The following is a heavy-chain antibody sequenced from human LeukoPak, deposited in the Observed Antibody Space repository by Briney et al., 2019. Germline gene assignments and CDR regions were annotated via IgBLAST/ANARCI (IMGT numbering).Heavy chain of an antibody. CDR2: ISYDGSNE. CDR1: GFTFSSYV. J-gene: IGHJ4*02. CDR3: ARDKGSSYQSSFDF. Sequence: GGSLRLSRAASGFTFSSYVMHWVRQAPGKGLEWVAIISYDGSNEYYADSVKGRFTISRANYKNTLYLQMNSMSAADTALYYCARDKGSSYQSSFDFWGQGTLVTVSS. V-gene: IGHV3-30*04. D-gene: IGHD6-6*01.